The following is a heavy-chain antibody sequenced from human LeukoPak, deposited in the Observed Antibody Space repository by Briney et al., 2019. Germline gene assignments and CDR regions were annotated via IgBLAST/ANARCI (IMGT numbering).Heavy chain of an antibody. Sequence: GGSLRLSCVASGFTFSGDWMNWVRQAPGKGLVWVSRISGDGSDITYADSVKGRFTISRDNARNTLYLQMNSLRVEDTAIYYCVSLGGITVTGPYDFDCWGQGTVVTVSS. CDR3: VSLGGITVTGPYDFDC. V-gene: IGHV3-74*03. D-gene: IGHD1-20*01. CDR2: ISGDGSDI. J-gene: IGHJ4*02. CDR1: GFTFSGDW.